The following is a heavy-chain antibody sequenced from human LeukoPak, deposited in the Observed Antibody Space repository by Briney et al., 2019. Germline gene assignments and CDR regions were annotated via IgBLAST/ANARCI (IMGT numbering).Heavy chain of an antibody. CDR1: GGSISSSSYY. CDR3: ARQRERWLHRTTIDY. J-gene: IGHJ4*02. CDR2: IYYSGST. D-gene: IGHD5-24*01. Sequence: PSETLSLTCTVSGGSISSSSYYWGWIRQPPGKGLEWIGSIYYSGSTYYNPSLKSRVTISVDTSKNQFSLKLSSVTAADTAVYYCARQRERWLHRTTIDYWGQGTLVTVSS. V-gene: IGHV4-39*01.